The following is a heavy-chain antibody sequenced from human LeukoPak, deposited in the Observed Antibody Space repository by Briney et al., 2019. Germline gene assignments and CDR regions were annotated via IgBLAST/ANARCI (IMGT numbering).Heavy chain of an antibody. D-gene: IGHD3-22*01. CDR2: ITPIFHTA. CDR3: ARDLHYETSGDAY. J-gene: IGHJ4*02. Sequence: SVKVSCKASGYTFTSYGISWVRQAPGQGLECMGGITPIFHTAKYAQEFQDRLEIIADESTSTVYMQLSGLRSEDTAVYYCARDLHYETSGDAYWGQGTLVIVSA. CDR1: GYTFTSYG. V-gene: IGHV1-69*13.